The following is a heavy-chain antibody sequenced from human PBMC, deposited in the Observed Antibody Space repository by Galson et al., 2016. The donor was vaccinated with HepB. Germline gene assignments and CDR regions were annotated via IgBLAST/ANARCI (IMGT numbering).Heavy chain of an antibody. CDR1: AFTFTNYG. D-gene: IGHD4-17*01. Sequence: SLRLSCAASAFTFTNYGMTWVRQAPGKGLEWVSGISGDGHSTYYADSVKGRFTISRDNSKNTLYLQMNSLRADDTALYYCAKDRDHFGDYVFDYWGQGTLVTVSS. J-gene: IGHJ4*02. V-gene: IGHV3-23*01. CDR2: ISGDGHST. CDR3: AKDRDHFGDYVFDY.